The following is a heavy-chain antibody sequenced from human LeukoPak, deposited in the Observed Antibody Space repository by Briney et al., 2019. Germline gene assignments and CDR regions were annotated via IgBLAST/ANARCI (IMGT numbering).Heavy chain of an antibody. D-gene: IGHD4-23*01. Sequence: SGTLSLTCAVSGGSINSNNWWSWVRQPPGKGLEWIGSIYYSGSTYYNPSLKSRVTISVDTSKNQFSLKLSSVTAADTAVYYCARGSVVNPGSYFDYWGQGTLVTVSS. CDR3: ARGSVVNPGSYFDY. CDR2: IYYSGST. V-gene: IGHV4-4*02. CDR1: GGSINSNNW. J-gene: IGHJ4*02.